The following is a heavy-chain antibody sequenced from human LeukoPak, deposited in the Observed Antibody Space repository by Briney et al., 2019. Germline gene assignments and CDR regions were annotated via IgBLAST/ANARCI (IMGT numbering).Heavy chain of an antibody. CDR1: GDSVSSTTYY. D-gene: IGHD3-3*01. CDR2: INYSGRT. J-gene: IGHJ2*01. Sequence: PSQTLSLTCSVSGDSVSSTTYYWGWIRQPPPKGLWWFGGINYSGRTYYNPSLKSRVTISVDTSKNPFSLKLSSLTAADTAVYFCASQFYGFWADPHGDWYFDLWGRGTLVTVSS. V-gene: IGHV4-39*01. CDR3: ASQFYGFWADPHGDWYFDL.